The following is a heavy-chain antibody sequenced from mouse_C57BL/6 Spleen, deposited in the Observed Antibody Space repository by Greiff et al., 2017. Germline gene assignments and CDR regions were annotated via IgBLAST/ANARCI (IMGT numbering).Heavy chain of an antibody. D-gene: IGHD1-1*01. J-gene: IGHJ2*01. CDR2: IDPANGNN. Sequence: VQLQQSVAELVRPGASVKLSCTASGFNIKNTYMHWVKQRPEQGLAWIGRIDPANGNNKYAPKFQGKATITADTSSNTAYLQLSSLTAEDTAIYYCARGGRGSSYTCDYWGQGTTLTVSS. CDR3: ARGGRGSSYTCDY. CDR1: GFNIKNTY. V-gene: IGHV14-3*01.